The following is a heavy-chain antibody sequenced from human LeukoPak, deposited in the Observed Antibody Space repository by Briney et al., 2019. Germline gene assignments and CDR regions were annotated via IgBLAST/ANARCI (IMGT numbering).Heavy chain of an antibody. D-gene: IGHD3-10*01. J-gene: IGHJ3*01. Sequence: GGSLRLSCAASGFTFSSYAMSWVRQAPGKGLEWVSGISGSGGSTYYADSVKGRFTISRDNSKYTVYLQMNSLRAEDTAVYYCAKAGYYGSGSGVFAFDVWGQGTLVTVSS. V-gene: IGHV3-23*01. CDR2: ISGSGGST. CDR1: GFTFSSYA. CDR3: AKAGYYGSGSGVFAFDV.